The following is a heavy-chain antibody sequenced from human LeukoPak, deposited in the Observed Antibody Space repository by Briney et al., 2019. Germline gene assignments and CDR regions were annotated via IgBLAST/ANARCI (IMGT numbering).Heavy chain of an antibody. Sequence: GGSLRLSCAASGFTFSSYSMNLVRQAPGKGLEWVSSISSSSSYIYYADSVKGRFTISRDNAKNSLYLQMNSLRAEDTAVYYCARAYSSSWYLYYGMDVWGQGTTVTVSS. J-gene: IGHJ6*02. D-gene: IGHD6-13*01. V-gene: IGHV3-21*01. CDR1: GFTFSSYS. CDR3: ARAYSSSWYLYYGMDV. CDR2: ISSSSSYI.